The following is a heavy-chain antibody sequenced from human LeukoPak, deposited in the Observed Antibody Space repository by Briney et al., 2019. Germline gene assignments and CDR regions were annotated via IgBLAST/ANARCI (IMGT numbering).Heavy chain of an antibody. CDR3: ARHGSGSYLLTFDY. CDR2: IKQDGSEK. J-gene: IGHJ4*02. CDR1: GFTSSSYW. Sequence: PGGSLILSCAASGFTSSSYWMSWVRQAPGKGLEWVSNIKQDGSEKYYVDSVKGRFTISRDNAKNSLYLQMNSLRAEDTAVYYCARHGSGSYLLTFDYWGQGTLVTVSS. D-gene: IGHD3-10*01. V-gene: IGHV3-7*01.